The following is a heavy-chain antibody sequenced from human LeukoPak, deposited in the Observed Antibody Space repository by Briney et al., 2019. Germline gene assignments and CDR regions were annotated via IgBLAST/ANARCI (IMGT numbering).Heavy chain of an antibody. CDR1: GFTFSSYT. CDR3: ARDLFPSTRAYYYYGMDV. V-gene: IGHV3-21*01. J-gene: IGHJ6*02. D-gene: IGHD2/OR15-2a*01. CDR2: IITSSTYI. Sequence: GGSLRLSRAASGFTFSSYTMNWVRQAPGKGPEWVSSIITSSTYIYYADSVKGRFTISRDNAKNSLYLQMNGLRAEDTAVYYCARDLFPSTRAYYYYGMDVWGQGTTVTVSS.